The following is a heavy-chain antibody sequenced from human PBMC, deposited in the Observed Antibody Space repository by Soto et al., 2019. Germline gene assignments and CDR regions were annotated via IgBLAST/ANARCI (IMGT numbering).Heavy chain of an antibody. V-gene: IGHV2-5*02. CDR1: GFSLSTRGMG. CDR3: AHVLGYCSGDSCYSGPSAY. D-gene: IGHD2-15*01. Sequence: QITLKESGPTVVKPTQTLTLTWSFSGFSLSTRGMGVGWIRQPPGKALEWLALIYWDGDKGYRPPPQSRLTIPMVTANNKVVLTLTNIDPVDTATYYCAHVLGYCSGDSCYSGPSAYWGQGTLVTVAS. CDR2: IYWDGDK. J-gene: IGHJ1*01.